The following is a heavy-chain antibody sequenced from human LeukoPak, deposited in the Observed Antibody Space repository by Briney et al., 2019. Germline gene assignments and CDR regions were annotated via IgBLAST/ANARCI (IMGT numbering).Heavy chain of an antibody. V-gene: IGHV3-23*01. CDR3: ARGFWSGYSDY. D-gene: IGHD3-3*01. J-gene: IGHJ4*02. Sequence: GGSLRLSCAASGFTFENFAMSWVRQAPGKGLEWVSEIGISDDLTYYADSVKGRFTVSRDNPKNTAYLQMNSLRVEDTAVYYCARGFWSGYSDYWGQGTLVTVSS. CDR2: IGISDDLT. CDR1: GFTFENFA.